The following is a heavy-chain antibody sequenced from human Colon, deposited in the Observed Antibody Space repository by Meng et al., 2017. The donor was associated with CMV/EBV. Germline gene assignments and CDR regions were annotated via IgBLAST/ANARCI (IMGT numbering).Heavy chain of an antibody. CDR2: TNWNGGST. CDR3: ARDTRRPGYYFDY. V-gene: IGHV3-20*04. CDR1: GNFFSSYP. J-gene: IGHJ4*02. D-gene: IGHD3-10*01. Sequence: GGSLRLSCEVSGNFFSSYPMSWVRQAPGKGLEWVSGTNWNGGSTDYADSVKGRFTISRDNAKNSLYLQMNSLKVEDTALYYCARDTRRPGYYFDYWGQGILVTVSS.